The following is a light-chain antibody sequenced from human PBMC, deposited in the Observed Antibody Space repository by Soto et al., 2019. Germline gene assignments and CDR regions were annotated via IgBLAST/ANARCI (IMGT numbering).Light chain of an antibody. J-gene: IGKJ2*01. CDR2: AAS. Sequence: EIMMTQSPATLSVSPGERATLSCWSSQSISNNLAWYQHKRGQPPRLLFYAASIRTTGVQARFSGSVSGTGFTLTISNLQSEDVAIYYCQQYNNWPFTFGQGTKLEIK. CDR1: QSISNN. V-gene: IGKV3-15*01. CDR3: QQYNNWPFT.